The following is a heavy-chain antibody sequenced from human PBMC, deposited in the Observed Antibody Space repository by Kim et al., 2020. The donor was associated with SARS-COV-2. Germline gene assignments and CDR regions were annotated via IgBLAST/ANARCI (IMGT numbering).Heavy chain of an antibody. CDR1: GYTFTSYC. CDR2: INPSGGSK. D-gene: IGHD1-7*01. J-gene: IGHJ4*02. Sequence: ASVKVFCKASGYTFTSYCMHWVRQAPGQGLEWMGIINPSGGSKSYAQKFQCRVTMTRDTSTSTVYMELSSLRSEDTAVYYCASANTWNYLYYWGQGTLVTVSS. V-gene: IGHV1-46*01. CDR3: ASANTWNYLYY.